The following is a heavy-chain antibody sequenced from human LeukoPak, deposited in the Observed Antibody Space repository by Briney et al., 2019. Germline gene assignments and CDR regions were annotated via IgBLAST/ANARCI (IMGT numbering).Heavy chain of an antibody. D-gene: IGHD5-18*01. V-gene: IGHV1-69*01. CDR3: ARDQGYSYGQSDAFDI. J-gene: IGHJ3*02. Sequence: SVKVSCKTFGAAFSDFAISWVRQAPGQGLEWMGGIIPIFGTANYAQKFQGRVTITADESTSTAYMELSSLRSEDTAVYYCARDQGYSYGQSDAFDIWGQGTMVTVSS. CDR1: GAAFSDFA. CDR2: IIPIFGTA.